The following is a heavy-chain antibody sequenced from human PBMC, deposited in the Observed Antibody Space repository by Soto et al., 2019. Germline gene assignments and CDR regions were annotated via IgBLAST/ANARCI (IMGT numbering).Heavy chain of an antibody. V-gene: IGHV6-1*01. CDR2: TYYRSKWYN. D-gene: IGHD6-13*01. CDR3: ARAPPHPHIAAAGKGYFDY. CDR1: GDSVSSNSAA. Sequence: SQTLSLTCAISGDSVSSNSAAWNWIRQSPSRGLEWLGRTYYRSKWYNDYAVSVKSRITINPDTSKNQFSLQLNSVTPEDTAVYYCARAPPHPHIAAAGKGYFDYWGQGTLVTVS. J-gene: IGHJ4*02.